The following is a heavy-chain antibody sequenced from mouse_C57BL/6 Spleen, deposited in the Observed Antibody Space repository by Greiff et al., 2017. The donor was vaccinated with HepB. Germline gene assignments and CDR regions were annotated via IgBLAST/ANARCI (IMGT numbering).Heavy chain of an antibody. J-gene: IGHJ4*01. D-gene: IGHD1-1*01. Sequence: DVMLVESGGDLVKPGGSLKLSCAASGFTFSSYGMSWVRQTPDKRLEWVATISSGGSYTYYPDSVKGRFTISRDNAKNTLYLQMSSLKSEDTAMYYCARLVTTVVATDYAMDYWGQGTSVTVSS. CDR2: ISSGGSYT. V-gene: IGHV5-6*02. CDR1: GFTFSSYG. CDR3: ARLVTTVVATDYAMDY.